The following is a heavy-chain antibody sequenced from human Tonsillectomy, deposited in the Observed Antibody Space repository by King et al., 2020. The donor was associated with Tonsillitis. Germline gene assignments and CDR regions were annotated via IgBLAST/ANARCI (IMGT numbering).Heavy chain of an antibody. Sequence: VQLVESGGGLVQPGGSLRLSCAASGFTLYTYAMSWVRQAPGKGLEWVLAISVSGGSTYYADSVKGRFTISRDISQNTLYLQMNSLRAEDTAVYYCAKGRDFWSGESFDPWGQGTLVTVSS. CDR2: ISVSGGST. CDR1: GFTLYTYA. J-gene: IGHJ5*02. D-gene: IGHD3-3*01. V-gene: IGHV3-23*04. CDR3: AKGRDFWSGESFDP.